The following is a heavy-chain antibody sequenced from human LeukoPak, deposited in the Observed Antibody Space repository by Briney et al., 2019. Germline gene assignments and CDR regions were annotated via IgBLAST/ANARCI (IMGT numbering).Heavy chain of an antibody. CDR3: ARRSYYYYMDV. CDR1: GFTFSSYW. CDR2: INSDGSST. J-gene: IGHJ6*03. V-gene: IGHV3-74*01. Sequence: GGSLRLSCAASGFTFSSYWMHWVRQAPGKGLVWVSRINSDGSSTSYADSVKGRFTISRDSAKNTLYLQMNSLRAEDTAVYYCARRSYYYYMDVWGKGTTVTVSS.